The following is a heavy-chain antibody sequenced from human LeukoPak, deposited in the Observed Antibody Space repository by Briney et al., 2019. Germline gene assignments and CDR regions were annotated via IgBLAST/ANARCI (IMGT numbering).Heavy chain of an antibody. Sequence: SQTLSLTCTVSGGSISSGGYYWSWIRQPAGKGLEWIGRIYTSGSTNYNPSLKSRVTISVDTSKNQFSLKLSSVTAADTAVYYCAREPIGVDFWSGYYTAYYFDYWGQGTLVTVSS. CDR3: AREPIGVDFWSGYYTAYYFDY. CDR2: IYTSGST. CDR1: GGSISSGGYY. J-gene: IGHJ4*02. V-gene: IGHV4-61*02. D-gene: IGHD3-3*01.